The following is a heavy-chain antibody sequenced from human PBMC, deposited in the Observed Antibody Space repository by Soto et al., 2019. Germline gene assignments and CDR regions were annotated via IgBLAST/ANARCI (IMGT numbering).Heavy chain of an antibody. V-gene: IGHV3-11*04. CDR2: ISSSGSTI. CDR3: ARGLRFLEHEYFQH. CDR1: GFTFSDYY. J-gene: IGHJ1*01. D-gene: IGHD3-3*01. Sequence: PGGSLRLSCAASGFTFSDYYMSWIRQAPGKGLEWVSYISSSGSTIYYADSVKGRFTISRDNAKNSLYLQMNSLRAADTAVYYCARGLRFLEHEYFQHWGQGTLVTVSS.